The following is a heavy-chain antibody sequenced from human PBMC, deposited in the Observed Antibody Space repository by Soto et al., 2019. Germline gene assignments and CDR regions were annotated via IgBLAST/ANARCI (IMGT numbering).Heavy chain of an antibody. V-gene: IGHV3-33*06. CDR2: IWNDGSNK. CDR3: AKEALVDTAMDTTGVDAFDI. J-gene: IGHJ3*02. CDR1: GFTFSSYG. D-gene: IGHD5-18*01. Sequence: QVQLVESGGGVVQPGRSLRLSCAASGFTFSSYGMHWVRQAPGKGLEWVAVIWNDGSNKYYADSVKGRFTISRDNSKNTLYLQMNSLRAEDTAVYYCAKEALVDTAMDTTGVDAFDIWGQGTMVTVSS.